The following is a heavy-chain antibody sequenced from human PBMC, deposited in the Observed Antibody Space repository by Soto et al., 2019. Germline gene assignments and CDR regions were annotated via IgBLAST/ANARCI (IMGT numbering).Heavy chain of an antibody. Sequence: LKISCKGSGYSFTSYWIGWVRQMAGKGLEWMGIIYPGDSDTRYSPSIQGKVTISGDKSISTAYLQWRSLKATDTAMYYCARATSPLYSFDYWGQGALVTAPQ. V-gene: IGHV5-51*01. CDR2: IYPGDSDT. D-gene: IGHD2-2*01. CDR3: ARATSPLYSFDY. J-gene: IGHJ4*02. CDR1: GYSFTSYW.